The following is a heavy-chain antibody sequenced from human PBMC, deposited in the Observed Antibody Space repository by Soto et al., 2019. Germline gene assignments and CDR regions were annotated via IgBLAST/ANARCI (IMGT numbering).Heavy chain of an antibody. CDR3: ARHPRSFWFDP. D-gene: IGHD2-15*01. CDR1: GGSISSSSYF. V-gene: IGHV4-39*01. Sequence: QLQLQESGPGLVMPSETLSLTCTVSGGSISSSSYFWGWIRQPPGKWLEWIGSIYYSGSTYYNPSLKSRVTVAVNTYKKQFSLKKSSVPAADTAVYHCARHPRSFWFDPWGQGTLVTVSS. J-gene: IGHJ5*02. CDR2: IYYSGST.